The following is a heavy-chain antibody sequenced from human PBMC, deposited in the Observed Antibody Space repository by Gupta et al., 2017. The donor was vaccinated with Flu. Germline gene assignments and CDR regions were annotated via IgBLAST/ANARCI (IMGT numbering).Heavy chain of an antibody. CDR1: SSNYY. D-gene: IGHD1-26*01. V-gene: IGHV4-59*08. CDR2: IYYSGST. J-gene: IGHJ5*02. CDR3: GRRNVGGLHWFDP. Sequence: SSNYYGSWLRQRPGKGLGWIGYIYYSGSTNDDPALKSRVTISVDTSKDQFPLKLSTVTAADTAVYDCGRRNVGGLHWFDPWGHVRRVTVS.